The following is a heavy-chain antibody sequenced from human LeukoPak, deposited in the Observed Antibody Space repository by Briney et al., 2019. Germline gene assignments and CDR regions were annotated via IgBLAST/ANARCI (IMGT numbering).Heavy chain of an antibody. J-gene: IGHJ3*02. CDR1: GFTFSSYW. CDR3: ASLLLCYGCSSSSDASDI. D-gene: IGHD6-6*01. V-gene: IGHV3-74*01. CDR2: INSDGSRT. Sequence: GGSLRLSCAASGFTFSSYWMHWVRQAPGKGLVWVSRINSDGSRTTYADPVKGRFTISRDNAKNTLYLQMNSLRAEDTAVYYCASLLLCYGCSSSSDASDIWGQGTMVTVSP.